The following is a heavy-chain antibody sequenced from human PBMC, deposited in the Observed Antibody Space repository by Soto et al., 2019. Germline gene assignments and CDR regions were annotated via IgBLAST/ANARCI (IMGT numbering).Heavy chain of an antibody. D-gene: IGHD3-10*02. J-gene: IGHJ6*02. V-gene: IGHV3-23*01. CDR3: EKAGCAGSYRRGMDV. CDR1: GFTFSSYA. Sequence: EVQLLESGGGLVQPGGSLRLSSAASGFTFSSYAMSWVRQAPGTGLEWVSGISGSGGSTYYADSVKGRFTISRDNSKNTLDVQVNSLRAEDTGVYYCEKAGCAGSYRRGMDVWGQGTTVTVSS. CDR2: ISGSGGST.